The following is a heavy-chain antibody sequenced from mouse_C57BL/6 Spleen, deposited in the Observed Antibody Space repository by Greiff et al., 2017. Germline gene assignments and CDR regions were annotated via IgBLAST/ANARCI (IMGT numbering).Heavy chain of an antibody. D-gene: IGHD1-1*01. V-gene: IGHV3-6*01. CDR3: ARDRTTVVRDPFAY. J-gene: IGHJ3*01. Sequence: VQLQQSGPGLVKPSQSLSLTCSVTGYSITSGYYWNWIRQFPGNKLEWMGYISYDGSNNYNPSLKNRISITRDTSKNQFFLKLNSVTTEDTATYYCARDRTTVVRDPFAYWGQGTLVTVSA. CDR1: GYSITSGYY. CDR2: ISYDGSN.